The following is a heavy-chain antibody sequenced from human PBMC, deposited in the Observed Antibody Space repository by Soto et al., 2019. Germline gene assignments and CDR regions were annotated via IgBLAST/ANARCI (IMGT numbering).Heavy chain of an antibody. CDR3: GGNIVGATNANY. V-gene: IGHV3-53*02. J-gene: IGHJ4*02. Sequence: EVQLVETGGGLIQPGGSLRLSCAASGFTVSSNYMSWVRQAPGKGLEWVSVIYSGGSTYYADSVKGRFTISRDKPKNPLYLQMNSRRAGDTAVYYWGGNIVGATNANYWGQGTLVTVSS. CDR1: GFTVSSNY. CDR2: IYSGGST. D-gene: IGHD1-26*01.